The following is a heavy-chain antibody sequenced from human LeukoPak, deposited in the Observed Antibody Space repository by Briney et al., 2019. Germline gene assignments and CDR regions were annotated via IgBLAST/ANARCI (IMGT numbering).Heavy chain of an antibody. CDR2: IYHSGTT. CDR1: GGSITSGGYY. D-gene: IGHD3-22*01. V-gene: IGHV4-30-2*01. Sequence: PSETLSLTCTVSGGSITSGGYYWSWIWQPPGKGLEWIGYIYHSGTTYYNPSLKSRVTISVDRSKNQFSLKLSSVTAADTAVYYCARAPYDSSGYCDYWGQGTLVTVSS. J-gene: IGHJ4*02. CDR3: ARAPYDSSGYCDY.